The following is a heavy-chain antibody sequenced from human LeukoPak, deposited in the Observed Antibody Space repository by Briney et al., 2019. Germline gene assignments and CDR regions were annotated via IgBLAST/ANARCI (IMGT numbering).Heavy chain of an antibody. CDR3: ARGPREGSSDAFDI. V-gene: IGHV3-20*04. D-gene: IGHD6-6*01. J-gene: IGHJ3*02. CDR2: INWNGGST. CDR1: GFTFDDYG. Sequence: GGSLRLSCAASGFTFDDYGMSWVRQAPGKGLEWVSGINWNGGSTGYADSVKGRFTISRDNAKNSLYLQMNCLRAEDTALYYCARGPREGSSDAFDIWGQGTMVTVSS.